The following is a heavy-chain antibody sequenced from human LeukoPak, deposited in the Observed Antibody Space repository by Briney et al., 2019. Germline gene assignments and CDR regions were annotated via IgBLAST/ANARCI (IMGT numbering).Heavy chain of an antibody. CDR2: ISAYNGNT. Sequence: ASVKVSCKASGYTFTSYGISWVRQAPGQGLEWMGWISAYNGNTNYAQKFQGRVTITADESTSTAYMELSSLRSEDTAVYYCARDRGIAAAGTQNFDYWGQGTLVTVSS. D-gene: IGHD6-13*01. V-gene: IGHV1-18*01. J-gene: IGHJ4*02. CDR1: GYTFTSYG. CDR3: ARDRGIAAAGTQNFDY.